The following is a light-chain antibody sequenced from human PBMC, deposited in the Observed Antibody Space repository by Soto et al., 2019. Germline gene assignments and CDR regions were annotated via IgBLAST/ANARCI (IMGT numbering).Light chain of an antibody. V-gene: IGLV2-14*03. Sequence: QSVLAQPASVYGSPGQSITISCTGTSSDVGGYNYVSWYQHHPGKAPKLMIYDVSNRPSGVSNRFSGSKSGNTASLTISGLQPEDEADYYCCSYTTSNTRQIVFGTGTKVT. J-gene: IGLJ1*01. CDR1: SSDVGGYNY. CDR3: CSYTTSNTRQIV. CDR2: DVS.